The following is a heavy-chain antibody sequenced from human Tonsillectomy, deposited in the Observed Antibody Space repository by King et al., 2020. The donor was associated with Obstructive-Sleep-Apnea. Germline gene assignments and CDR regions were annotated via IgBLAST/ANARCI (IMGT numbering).Heavy chain of an antibody. V-gene: IGHV2-5*02. D-gene: IGHD6-25*01. J-gene: IGHJ3*01. Sequence: ITLKESGPTLVKPTQTLSLTCTFSGFSLSTSGVGVGWIRQPPGKALAWLTLIYWDDDKRYSPSLESRLTLYKNTSKNQVVLTMTNMDPVDTATYYCAHPIAAPGGAAFDVWGQGTMVTVSS. CDR1: GFSLSTSGVG. CDR2: IYWDDDK. CDR3: AHPIAAPGGAAFDV.